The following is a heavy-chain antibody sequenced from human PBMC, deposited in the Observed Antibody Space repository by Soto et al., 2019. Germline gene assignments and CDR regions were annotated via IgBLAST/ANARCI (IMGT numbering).Heavy chain of an antibody. CDR2: IKSDGRNT. D-gene: IGHD3-10*01. J-gene: IGHJ4*02. V-gene: IGHV3-30*14. CDR1: GFTFRSYP. CDR3: ARAFTHLGTFDY. Sequence: GGSLRLSCAASGFTFRSYPMHWVRQAPGKGLEWVAVIKSDGRNTDYADSVKGRFTISRDNSKNTLYLQMNSLRAEDTAVYYCARAFTHLGTFDYWGQGTLVTVSS.